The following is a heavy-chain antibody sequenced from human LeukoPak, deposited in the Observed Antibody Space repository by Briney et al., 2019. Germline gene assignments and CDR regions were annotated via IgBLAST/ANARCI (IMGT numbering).Heavy chain of an antibody. CDR1: GFTFSSYA. CDR3: AKASGGKYYDSSGSDVLRPPIDY. J-gene: IGHJ4*02. V-gene: IGHV3-23*01. D-gene: IGHD3-22*01. Sequence: HPGGSLRLSCAASGFTFSSYAMSWVRQAPGKGLGWVSAISGSGGSTYYADSVKGRFTISRDNSKNTLYLQMNSLRAEDTAVYYCAKASGGKYYDSSGSDVLRPPIDYWGQGTLVTVSS. CDR2: ISGSGGST.